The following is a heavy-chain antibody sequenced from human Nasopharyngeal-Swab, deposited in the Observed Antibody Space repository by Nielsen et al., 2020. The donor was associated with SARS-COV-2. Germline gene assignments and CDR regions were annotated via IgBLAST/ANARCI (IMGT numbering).Heavy chain of an antibody. Sequence: AGSLSLSCAASGVSFSTYAMYWVRQPPAKGLEWVSIISVSVGCKYYADSVKGRFTISRDNSKNTLYLQMNSLRAEDTAVYYCAKRDDYYESSGLGDWGQGTLVTVSS. J-gene: IGHJ4*02. CDR1: GVSFSTYA. CDR2: ISVSVGCK. D-gene: IGHD3-22*01. CDR3: AKRDDYYESSGLGD. V-gene: IGHV3-23*01.